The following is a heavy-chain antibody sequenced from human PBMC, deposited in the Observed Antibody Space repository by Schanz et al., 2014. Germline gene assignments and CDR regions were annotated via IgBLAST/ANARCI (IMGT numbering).Heavy chain of an antibody. CDR3: AKDISDTSGKDDY. CDR2: ISDSGDTA. V-gene: IGHV3-23*01. J-gene: IGHJ4*02. D-gene: IGHD3-22*01. Sequence: EVQLLESGGGLVQPGGSLKLSCAASGLIFSNYVMSWVRQAPGKGLEWVSLISDSGDTAYYADSVKGRFTISRDNAKSSLYLQMNSLRAEDTAVYYCAKDISDTSGKDDYWGQGTLVTVSS. CDR1: GLIFSNYV.